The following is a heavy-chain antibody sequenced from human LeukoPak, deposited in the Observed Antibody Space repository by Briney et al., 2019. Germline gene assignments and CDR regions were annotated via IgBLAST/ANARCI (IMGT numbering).Heavy chain of an antibody. CDR3: ARDVGPRSLRYFDDTNDY. CDR2: IIPIFGTA. J-gene: IGHJ4*02. CDR1: GGTFSSYA. V-gene: IGHV1-69*05. D-gene: IGHD3-9*01. Sequence: GASVKVSCKASGGTFSSYAISWVQQAPGQGLEWMGGIIPIFGTANYAQEFQGRVTITTDESTSTAYMELSSLRSEDTAVYYCARDVGPRSLRYFDDTNDYWGQGTLVTVSS.